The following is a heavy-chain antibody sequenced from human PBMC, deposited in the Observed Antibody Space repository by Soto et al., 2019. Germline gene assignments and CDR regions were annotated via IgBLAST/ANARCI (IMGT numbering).Heavy chain of an antibody. D-gene: IGHD1-1*01. J-gene: IGHJ4*02. CDR3: ASLGRDLYKLGKGY. Sequence: EVQLVESGGGLVQPGGSLRLSCSASGFTFSSDGLHWVRQAAGKGLECVSAIGSNGINTYYADFVKGRFTISRDNSKNTLYLQMSSLRPEDTAVHYCASLGRDLYKLGKGYWGQGTRVTVSS. V-gene: IGHV3-64D*08. CDR2: IGSNGINT. CDR1: GFTFSSDG.